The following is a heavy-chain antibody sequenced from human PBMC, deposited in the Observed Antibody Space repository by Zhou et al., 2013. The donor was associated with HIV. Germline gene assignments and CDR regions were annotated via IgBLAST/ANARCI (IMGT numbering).Heavy chain of an antibody. CDR1: DDTLDTNG. V-gene: IGHV1-18*04. J-gene: IGHJ4*02. Sequence: QLVQSGDEVKRPGASVKVSCKASDDTLDTNGISWVRQAPGQGLEWMGWISGSGIHTNYAQNFQARVTMTTDTSTTTAYMELRSLTPDDTAVYFCARRWNSGYLEPFDYWGQGTLVIVSS. D-gene: IGHD3-22*01. CDR2: ISGSGIHT. CDR3: ARRWNSGYLEPFDY.